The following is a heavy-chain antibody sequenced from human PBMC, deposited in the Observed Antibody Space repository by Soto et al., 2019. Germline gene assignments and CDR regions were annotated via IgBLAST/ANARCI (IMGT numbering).Heavy chain of an antibody. V-gene: IGHV4-61*01. CDR1: GESVGRGTNY. J-gene: IGHJ6*02. Sequence: QVQLQESGPGLMKPSGTLSLICSVSGESVGRGTNYWSWVRQAPGRGLEWIGYIFDAATAIYNPSFVSRVSISLAAAKNQVSLKLTSVTAADTAIYYCVRDSRGRADGFIYYYGMEVWGQGTSVTVSS. D-gene: IGHD6-13*01. CDR3: VRDSRGRADGFIYYYGMEV. CDR2: IFDAATA.